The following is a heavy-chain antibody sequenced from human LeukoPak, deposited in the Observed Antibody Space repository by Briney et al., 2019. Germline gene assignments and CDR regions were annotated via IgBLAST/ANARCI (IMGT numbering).Heavy chain of an antibody. V-gene: IGHV5-51*01. J-gene: IGHJ4*02. D-gene: IGHD4-17*01. Sequence: GESLQISCKGSGYSFTSYWIGWVRQLPGKGLEWMGIIYPGDSDTRYSPSFQGQVTISADKSISTAYLQWSSLKASDTAMYYCARQKDYGDYVSPFDYWGQGTLVTVSS. CDR3: ARQKDYGDYVSPFDY. CDR2: IYPGDSDT. CDR1: GYSFTSYW.